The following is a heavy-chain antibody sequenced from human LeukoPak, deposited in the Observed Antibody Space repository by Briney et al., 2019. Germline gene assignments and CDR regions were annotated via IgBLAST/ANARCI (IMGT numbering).Heavy chain of an antibody. V-gene: IGHV1-18*01. J-gene: IGHJ3*02. CDR3: ARGARTITMIVVVKRGAFDI. CDR2: ISAYNGNT. CDR1: GYTFTSYG. Sequence: GASVKVSCKASGYTFTSYGISWVRQTPGQGLEWMGWISAYNGNTNYAQKLQGRVTMTTDTSTSTAYMELRSLRSDDTAVYYCARGARTITMIVVVKRGAFDIWGQGTMVTVSS. D-gene: IGHD3-22*01.